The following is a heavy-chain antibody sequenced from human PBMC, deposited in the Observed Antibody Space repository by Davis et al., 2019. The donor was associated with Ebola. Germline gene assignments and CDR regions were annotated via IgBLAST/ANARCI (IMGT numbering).Heavy chain of an antibody. V-gene: IGHV3-33*01. D-gene: IGHD6-19*01. CDR2: IWYDGSNK. Sequence: GESLKISCAASGFTFSSYGMHWVRQAPGKGLEWVAVIWYDGSNKYYADSVKGRFTISRDNSKNTLYLQMNSLRAEDTAVYYCARGDSSGRKWYFDLWGRGTLVTVSS. CDR1: GFTFSSYG. J-gene: IGHJ2*01. CDR3: ARGDSSGRKWYFDL.